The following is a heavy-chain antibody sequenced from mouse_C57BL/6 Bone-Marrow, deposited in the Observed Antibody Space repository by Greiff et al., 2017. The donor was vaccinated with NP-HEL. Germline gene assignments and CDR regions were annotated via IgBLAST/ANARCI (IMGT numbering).Heavy chain of an antibody. D-gene: IGHD2-5*01. J-gene: IGHJ4*01. CDR2: IYPGSGST. CDR1: GYTFTSYW. CDR3: ARGTPYYYSNHLNAMDY. V-gene: IGHV1-55*01. Sequence: QVQLQQPGAELVKPGASVKMSCKASGYTFTSYWITWVKQRPGQGLEWIGDIYPGSGSTNYNEKFKSKATLTVDTSSSTAYMQLSSLTSEDSAVYYCARGTPYYYSNHLNAMDYWGQGTSVTVSS.